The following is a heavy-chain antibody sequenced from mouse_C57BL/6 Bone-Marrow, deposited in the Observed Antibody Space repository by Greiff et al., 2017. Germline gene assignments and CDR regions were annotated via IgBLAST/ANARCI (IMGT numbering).Heavy chain of an antibody. CDR3: ARERIMVYDGPFAY. V-gene: IGHV1-81*01. CDR2: IYPRSGNT. D-gene: IGHD1-2*01. Sequence: VQLQQSGAELARPGASVKLSCKASGYTFTSYGISWVKQRTGQGLEWIGEIYPRSGNTYYNEKVKGKATLTADKSSSTAYMELRSLTSEDSAVYFCARERIMVYDGPFAYWGQGTLVTVSA. CDR1: GYTFTSYG. J-gene: IGHJ3*01.